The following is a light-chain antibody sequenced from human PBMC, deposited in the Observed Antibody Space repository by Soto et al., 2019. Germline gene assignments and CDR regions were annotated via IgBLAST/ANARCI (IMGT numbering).Light chain of an antibody. Sequence: AIQLTQSPSSLSASVGDRVTITCRASQGISSALAWYQQKPGKPPKLLNYDASSLESGVPSRFSGSGSGTDFTLTISSLQPEDFATYYCQQFNSIPLTFGGGTKVEIK. V-gene: IGKV1-13*02. CDR2: DAS. CDR1: QGISSA. CDR3: QQFNSIPLT. J-gene: IGKJ4*01.